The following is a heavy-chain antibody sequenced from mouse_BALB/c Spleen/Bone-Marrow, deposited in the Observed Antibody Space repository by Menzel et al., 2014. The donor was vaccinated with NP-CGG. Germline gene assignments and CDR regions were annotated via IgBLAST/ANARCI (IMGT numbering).Heavy chain of an antibody. V-gene: IGHV1S81*02. Sequence: VQLQQSGAELVKPGASVKLSCKASGYTFTSYYMYWAKQRPGQGLEWIGEINPSNGGTNFNEKFKSKATRTVDKSSSTAYMQLSSLTFEDSGIYYCTRPYDGYVGYAYWGQGTQVTVSA. CDR2: INPSNGGT. J-gene: IGHJ3*01. CDR1: GYTFTSYY. D-gene: IGHD1-2*01. CDR3: TRPYDGYVGYAY.